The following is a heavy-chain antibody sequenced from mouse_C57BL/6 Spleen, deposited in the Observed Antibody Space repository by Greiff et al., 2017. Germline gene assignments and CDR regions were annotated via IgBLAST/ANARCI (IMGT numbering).Heavy chain of an antibody. J-gene: IGHJ4*01. CDR2: ISNGGGST. D-gene: IGHD4-1*01. Sequence: EVKVVESGGGLVQPGGSLKLSCAASGFTFSDYYMYWVRQTPEKRLEWVAYISNGGGSTYYPDTVKGRFTISRDHAKNTLYLQMSRLKSEDTAMYYCARHWVGRAMDYWGQGTSVTVSS. V-gene: IGHV5-12*01. CDR1: GFTFSDYY. CDR3: ARHWVGRAMDY.